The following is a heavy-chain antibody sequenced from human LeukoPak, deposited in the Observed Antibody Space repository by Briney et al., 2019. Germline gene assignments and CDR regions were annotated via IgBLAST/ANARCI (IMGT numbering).Heavy chain of an antibody. V-gene: IGHV4-34*01. D-gene: IGHD3-22*01. CDR2: INHSGST. Sequence: SETLSLTCAIYGGSFSGSYWSWIRQPPGKGLEWIGEINHSGSTNYNPSLESRVTISEDTSKNQISLKLRSVTAADTAVYYCARGPPRDYSSSGFYYNYRGQGTLVTVSS. CDR3: ARGPPRDYSSSGFYYNY. CDR1: GGSFSGSY. J-gene: IGHJ4*02.